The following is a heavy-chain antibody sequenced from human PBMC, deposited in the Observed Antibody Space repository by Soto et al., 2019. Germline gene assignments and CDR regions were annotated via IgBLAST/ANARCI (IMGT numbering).Heavy chain of an antibody. V-gene: IGHV1-8*01. CDR2: MNPNSGNT. J-gene: IGHJ5*02. CDR1: GYTFTSYD. CDR3: ARVRTRGFDP. Sequence: QVHLVQSGAEVRKPGASVKVSCKASGYTFTSYDIYWVRQATGQGLEWMGWMNPNSGNTAYAQKFQGRVTMTRNTFISTAHMELSSLRSEDTAVYYCARVRTRGFDPWGQGTLVTVSS.